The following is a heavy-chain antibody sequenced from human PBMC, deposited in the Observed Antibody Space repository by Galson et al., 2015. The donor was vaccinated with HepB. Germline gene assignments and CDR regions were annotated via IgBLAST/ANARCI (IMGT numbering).Heavy chain of an antibody. D-gene: IGHD3-9*01. CDR3: VRDSRTLTGRSFDY. J-gene: IGHJ4*02. V-gene: IGHV3-48*01. CDR2: IDRTSSTI. CDR1: GFDFYGFA. Sequence: SLRLSCAASGFDFYGFAMDWVRQAPGKGLEWISFIDRTSSTIYYADSVRGRFIVSRDNAKNSVFLQLNSLRADDTAMYYCVRDSRTLTGRSFDYWGQGTRVTVSS.